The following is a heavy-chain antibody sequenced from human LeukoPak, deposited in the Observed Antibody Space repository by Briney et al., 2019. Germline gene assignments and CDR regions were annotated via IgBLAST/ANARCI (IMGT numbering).Heavy chain of an antibody. CDR2: INPDSAGT. Sequence: ASVKVSCKASGYTFTDYYVHWVRQAPGQGLEWMGRINPDSAGTDYAQSFQGRVTMTRDTSIGTAYMELSRLTSDDTAVYYCARELPSTSHWELDYWGQGTVVTVSS. CDR1: GYTFTDYY. D-gene: IGHD1-26*01. V-gene: IGHV1-2*06. J-gene: IGHJ4*02. CDR3: ARELPSTSHWELDY.